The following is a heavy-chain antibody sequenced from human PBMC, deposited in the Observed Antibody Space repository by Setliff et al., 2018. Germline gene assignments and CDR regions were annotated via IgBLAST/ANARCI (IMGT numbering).Heavy chain of an antibody. Sequence: GGSLRLSCAASGVTVSAYDINWVRQAPGKGLEWLAVTSYDGKNNYYGDSVKGRFTISRDNSQNTVYLQMNALSGDDTALYFCARAQNIFAGNLDSWGQGTLVTVSS. CDR1: GVTVSAYD. V-gene: IGHV3-30*03. J-gene: IGHJ4*02. CDR3: ARAQNIFAGNLDS. CDR2: TSYDGKNN.